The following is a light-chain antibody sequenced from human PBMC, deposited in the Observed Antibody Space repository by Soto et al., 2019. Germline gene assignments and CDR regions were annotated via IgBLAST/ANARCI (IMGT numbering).Light chain of an antibody. J-gene: IGKJ5*01. CDR2: GAS. CDR1: ETVRNNY. Sequence: SPGALSLYKKERATLSCRASETVRNNYLAWYQQKPGQTPRLLIYGASSRATGIPDRFSGSGSETDFTLPVIRLEPEDVALDYCTQYGSPPISFGHVGRLEIK. CDR3: TQYGSPPIS. V-gene: IGKV3-20*01.